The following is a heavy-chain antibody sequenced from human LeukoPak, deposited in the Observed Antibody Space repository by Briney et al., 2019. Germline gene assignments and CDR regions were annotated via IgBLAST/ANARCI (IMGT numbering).Heavy chain of an antibody. V-gene: IGHV4-59*12. Sequence: SETLSLTCTVPGGSISSYYWSWIRQPPGKGLEWIGYIYYSGSTNYNPSLKSRVTISVDTSKNLFSLKRSSVTAADTAVYYCARVYCGGGNCYHFDYWGQGTLVTVSS. CDR1: GGSISSYY. J-gene: IGHJ4*02. D-gene: IGHD2-15*01. CDR3: ARVYCGGGNCYHFDY. CDR2: IYYSGST.